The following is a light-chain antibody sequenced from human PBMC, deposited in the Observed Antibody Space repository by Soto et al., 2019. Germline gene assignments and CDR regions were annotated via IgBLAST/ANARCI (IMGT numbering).Light chain of an antibody. Sequence: QSVLMQPPSVSAAPGQKVTISCSGSSSNIGNNIVSWYQQQLPGTAPKLLIYGNDRRPSGITDRFSGSKSGTSATLGITGLQTGDEADYYCATWDASLSEVVFGGGTKLTVL. CDR3: ATWDASLSEVV. CDR2: GND. CDR1: SSNIGNNI. J-gene: IGLJ3*02. V-gene: IGLV1-51*01.